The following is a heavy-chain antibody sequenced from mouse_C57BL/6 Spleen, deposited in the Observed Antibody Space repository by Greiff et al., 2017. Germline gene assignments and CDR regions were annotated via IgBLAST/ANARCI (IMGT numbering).Heavy chain of an antibody. CDR3: ARGSSYWYFDV. D-gene: IGHD1-1*01. CDR2: ISGGGGNT. Sequence: EVQLVESGGGLVKPGGSLKLSCAASGFTFSSYTMSWVRQTPEQRLEWVATISGGGGNTYYPDSVKGRFTISRDNAKNTLYLQMSSLRSEDTALYYCARGSSYWYFDVWGTGTTVTVSS. V-gene: IGHV5-9*01. J-gene: IGHJ1*03. CDR1: GFTFSSYT.